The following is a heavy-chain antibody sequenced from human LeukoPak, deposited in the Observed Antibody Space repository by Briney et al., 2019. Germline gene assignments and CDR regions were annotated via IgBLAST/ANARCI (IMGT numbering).Heavy chain of an antibody. Sequence: ASVKVSCKASGGTFSSYAISWVRQAPGQGLEWMGGIIPTFGTANYAQKFQGRVTITTDESTSTAYMELSSLRSEDTAVYYCARDRYNWNYVGRDAFDIWGQGTMVTVSS. CDR1: GGTFSSYA. J-gene: IGHJ3*02. CDR3: ARDRYNWNYVGRDAFDI. V-gene: IGHV1-69*05. CDR2: IIPTFGTA. D-gene: IGHD1-7*01.